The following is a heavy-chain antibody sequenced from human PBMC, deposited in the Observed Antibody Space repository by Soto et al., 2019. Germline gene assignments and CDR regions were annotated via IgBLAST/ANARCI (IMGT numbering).Heavy chain of an antibody. V-gene: IGHV3-7*01. Sequence: EVQLVESGGGLVQPGGSLRLSCSASGFTFNTYWMTWVRQAPGKGLEWVANIKQDGRERYYVDSVKGRFTISRDNTKNSLYLQMNSLRAEDTAVYYCARHPWTTFDSWGQGTLVTVSS. D-gene: IGHD1-1*01. J-gene: IGHJ4*02. CDR2: IKQDGRER. CDR1: GFTFNTYW. CDR3: ARHPWTTFDS.